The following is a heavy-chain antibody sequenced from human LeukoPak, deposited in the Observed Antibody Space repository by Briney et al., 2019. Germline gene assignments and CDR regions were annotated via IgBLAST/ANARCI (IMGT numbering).Heavy chain of an antibody. J-gene: IGHJ4*02. CDR1: GFTFSNYW. CDR2: IKQDGSEK. Sequence: GGSLRLSCEASGFTFSNYWMSWVRQAPGKGLEWVANIKQDGSEKYYVDSVKGRFTISRDDAKNSLYLQMNSLRAEDTAVYYCANAHSPFTFYFDYWGQGTLVTVSS. V-gene: IGHV3-7*03. D-gene: IGHD2/OR15-2a*01. CDR3: ANAHSPFTFYFDY.